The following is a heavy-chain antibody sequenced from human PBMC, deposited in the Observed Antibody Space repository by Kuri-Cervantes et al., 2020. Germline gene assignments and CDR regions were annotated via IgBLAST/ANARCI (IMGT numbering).Heavy chain of an antibody. D-gene: IGHD3-10*01. CDR2: IYYSGST. Sequence: SETLSLTCTVSGGSISSSSYYWGWIRQPPGKGLEWIGSIYYSGSTYYNPSLKSRVTISVDTSKNQFSLKLSSVTAADTAVYYCARRFPWGSGSYFVSWYYGMDVWGQGTTVTVSS. V-gene: IGHV4-39*01. CDR3: ARRFPWGSGSYFVSWYYGMDV. CDR1: GGSISSSSYY. J-gene: IGHJ6*02.